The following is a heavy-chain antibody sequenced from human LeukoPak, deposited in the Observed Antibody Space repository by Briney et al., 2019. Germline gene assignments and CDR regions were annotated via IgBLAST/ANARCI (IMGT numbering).Heavy chain of an antibody. CDR1: GGTFSSYA. Sequence: SVKVSCKASGGTFSSYAISWVRQAPGQGLEWMGGITPIFGTANYAQKFQGRVTITADESTSTAYMELSSLRSEDTAVYYCARENSPGYSGYDWRYWGQGTLVTVSS. V-gene: IGHV1-69*13. D-gene: IGHD5-12*01. CDR2: ITPIFGTA. CDR3: ARENSPGYSGYDWRY. J-gene: IGHJ4*02.